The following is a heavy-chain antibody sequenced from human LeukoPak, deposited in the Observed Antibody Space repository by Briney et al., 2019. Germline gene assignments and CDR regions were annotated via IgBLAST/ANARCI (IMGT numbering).Heavy chain of an antibody. V-gene: IGHV3-23*01. Sequence: GGSLRLSCAASGFNFKLSAMSWGRQAPGKGLEWVALISGSGSRGSGITGGNTYYADSVKGRFSISRDNAKNSLYLQMNSLRAEDTAVYYCASPKTPSGSYGDFDYWGQGTLVTVSS. CDR2: ISGSGSRGSGITGGNT. J-gene: IGHJ4*02. D-gene: IGHD1-26*01. CDR1: GFNFKLSA. CDR3: ASPKTPSGSYGDFDY.